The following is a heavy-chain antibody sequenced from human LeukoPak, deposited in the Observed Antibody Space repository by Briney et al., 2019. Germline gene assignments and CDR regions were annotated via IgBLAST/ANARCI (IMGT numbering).Heavy chain of an antibody. CDR2: LSKSGNT. CDR3: ARARYVNSFYAFDI. CDR1: GGSISSYY. Sequence: ASETLSLTCTVSGGSISSYYWSWIRLPPGKGLEWIGCLSKSGNTNYSPSLKSRVTIFGDTSKNQFFLKLSSVTAADTAVYYCARARYVNSFYAFDIWGQGTLVTVSS. D-gene: IGHD3-9*01. V-gene: IGHV4-59*01. J-gene: IGHJ3*02.